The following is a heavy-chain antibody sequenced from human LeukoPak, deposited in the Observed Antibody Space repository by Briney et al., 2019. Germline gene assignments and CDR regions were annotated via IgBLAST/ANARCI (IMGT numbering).Heavy chain of an antibody. Sequence: SETLSLTCAVYGGSFSGYYWSWIRQPPGKGLEWIGYIYYSGSTNYNPSLKSRVTISVDTSKNQFSLKLSSVTAADTAVYYCARVRSRGYSYAVTYYFDYWGQGTLVTVSS. V-gene: IGHV4-59*01. D-gene: IGHD5-18*01. CDR2: IYYSGST. CDR3: ARVRSRGYSYAVTYYFDY. J-gene: IGHJ4*02. CDR1: GGSFSGYY.